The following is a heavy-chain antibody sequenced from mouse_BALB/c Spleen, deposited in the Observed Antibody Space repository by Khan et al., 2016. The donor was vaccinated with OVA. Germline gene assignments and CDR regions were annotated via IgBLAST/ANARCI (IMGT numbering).Heavy chain of an antibody. V-gene: IGHV5-6*01. CDR2: ISSGGDYT. Sequence: EVELVESGGDLVKPGGSLKLSCAASGFTFSSYSMSWVRQTPDKRLEWVATISSGGDYTYYPDNVKGRFTISRDNASNTLFLQMSSLKSEDTAMYYCASHVTGSFAYGGQGTLVTVSA. CDR3: ASHVTGSFAY. D-gene: IGHD4-1*01. J-gene: IGHJ3*01. CDR1: GFTFSSYS.